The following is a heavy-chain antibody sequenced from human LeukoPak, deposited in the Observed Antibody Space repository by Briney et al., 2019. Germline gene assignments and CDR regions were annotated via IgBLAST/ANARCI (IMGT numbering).Heavy chain of an antibody. CDR1: GFTFSSYA. J-gene: IGHJ4*02. CDR3: ANSYYNFWSGFAN. Sequence: GGSLRLSCAASGFTFSSYAMSWVRQAPGKGLEWVSAISGSGGSTYYADSVKGRFTISRDNSKNTLYLQMNSLRAEDTAVCSCANSYYNFWSGFANWGQGTLVSVSS. V-gene: IGHV3-23*01. CDR2: ISGSGGST. D-gene: IGHD3-3*01.